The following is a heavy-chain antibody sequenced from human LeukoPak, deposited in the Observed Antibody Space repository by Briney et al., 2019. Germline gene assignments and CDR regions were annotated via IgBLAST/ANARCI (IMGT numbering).Heavy chain of an antibody. CDR1: GFTFSSYG. Sequence: PGRSLRLSCAASGFTFSSYGMHWVRQAPGKGLEWVANIKQDGSEKYYVDSVKGRFTISRDNAKNSLYLQMNSLRAEDTAVYYCARVVLWQQLVHFDYWGQGTLVTVSS. V-gene: IGHV3-7*01. CDR3: ARVVLWQQLVHFDY. J-gene: IGHJ4*02. CDR2: IKQDGSEK. D-gene: IGHD6-13*01.